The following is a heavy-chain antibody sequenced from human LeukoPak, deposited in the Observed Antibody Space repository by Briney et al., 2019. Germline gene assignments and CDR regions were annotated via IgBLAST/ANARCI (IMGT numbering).Heavy chain of an antibody. Sequence: GGSLRLSCAASGFTFSSYGMHWVRQAPGKGLEWVAVIWYDGSNKYYADSVEGRFTISRDNSKNTLYLQMNSLRAEDTAVYYCARRGLRFLEWLVDYWGQGTLVTVSS. V-gene: IGHV3-33*01. J-gene: IGHJ4*02. D-gene: IGHD3-3*01. CDR1: GFTFSSYG. CDR2: IWYDGSNK. CDR3: ARRGLRFLEWLVDY.